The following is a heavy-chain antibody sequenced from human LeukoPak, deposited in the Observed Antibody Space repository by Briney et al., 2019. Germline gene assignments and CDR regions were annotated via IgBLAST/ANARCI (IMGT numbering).Heavy chain of an antibody. CDR3: VSLADF. CDR1: GFRIGDFA. Sequence: GGSLSLSCAASGFRIGDFAMQWVRQAPGKGLEWVAGISWNSATVGYVDSVKGRFTISRDNAKNSLYLEMNSLRPEDTALYYCVSLADFWGQGTLVTVSS. CDR2: ISWNSATV. J-gene: IGHJ4*02. V-gene: IGHV3-9*01.